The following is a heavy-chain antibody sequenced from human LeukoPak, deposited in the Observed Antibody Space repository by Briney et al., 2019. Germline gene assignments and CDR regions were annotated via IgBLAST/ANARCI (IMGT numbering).Heavy chain of an antibody. CDR3: ARDLKYSVGPNDY. CDR2: IYSGGST. CDR1: GFTVSSNY. V-gene: IGHV3-66*01. D-gene: IGHD2-21*01. Sequence: PGGSLRLSCAASGFTVSSNYMSWVRQAPGKGLEWVSVIYSGGSTYYADSVKGRFTISRDNSKNTLYLQMNSLRAEDTAVYYCARDLKYSVGPNDYWGQGTLVTVSS. J-gene: IGHJ4*02.